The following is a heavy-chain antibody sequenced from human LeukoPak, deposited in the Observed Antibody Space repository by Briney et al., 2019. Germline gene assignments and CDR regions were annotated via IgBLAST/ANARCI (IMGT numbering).Heavy chain of an antibody. J-gene: IGHJ4*02. CDR1: GYTFTSYG. V-gene: IGHV1-2*02. CDR3: ARRYDFWSGYPTAFDY. D-gene: IGHD3-3*01. CDR2: INPNTGGT. Sequence: ASVKVSCKASGYTFTSYGISWVRQAPGQGLEWMGWINPNTGGTIYAQKFQARVTMTRDTSISTAYMELRGLISDDTAVYYCARRYDFWSGYPTAFDYWGQGTLVTVSS.